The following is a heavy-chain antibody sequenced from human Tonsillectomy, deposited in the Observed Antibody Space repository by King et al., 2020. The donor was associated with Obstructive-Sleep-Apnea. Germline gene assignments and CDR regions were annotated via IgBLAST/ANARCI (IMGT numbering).Heavy chain of an antibody. CDR2: ISYDGSNK. J-gene: IGHJ6*02. Sequence: VQLVESGGGVVQPGRSLRLSCAASGFTFSSYAMHWVRQAPGKGLEWVAVISYDGSNKYYADSVKGRFTISRDNSKNTLYLQMKSLRAEDTAVYYCARSAPPPWELPCYYGMDVWGQGTTVTVSS. D-gene: IGHD1-26*01. V-gene: IGHV3-30*04. CDR3: ARSAPPPWELPCYYGMDV. CDR1: GFTFSSYA.